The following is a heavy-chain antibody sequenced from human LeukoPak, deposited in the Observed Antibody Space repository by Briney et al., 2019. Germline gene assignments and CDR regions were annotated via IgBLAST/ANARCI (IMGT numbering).Heavy chain of an antibody. J-gene: IGHJ2*01. V-gene: IGHV3-21*01. CDR3: ARAPPYCGGDCSDWYFDL. Sequence: GGSLRLSCAASGFTFSSYSMNWVRQAAGKGLEWVSSISRGSGSIDYADSMKGRFTISRDNAKNSMYLQMNSLRVEDTAVYYCARAPPYCGGDCSDWYFDLWGRGTLVTVSS. D-gene: IGHD2-21*02. CDR1: GFTFSSYS. CDR2: ISRGSGSI.